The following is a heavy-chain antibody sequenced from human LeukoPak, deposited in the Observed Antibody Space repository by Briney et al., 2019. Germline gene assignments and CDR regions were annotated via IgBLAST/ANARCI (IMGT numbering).Heavy chain of an antibody. V-gene: IGHV3-74*01. CDR3: ARRGAVAGTFDY. CDR2: IDSDGSST. Sequence: GGSLRLSCAASGFTLSSYWMHWVRQAPGKGLVWVSRIDSDGSSTSYADSVKGRFTISRDSAKNTLYLQMNSLRAEDTAVYYCARRGAVAGTFDYWGQGTLVTVSS. CDR1: GFTLSSYW. D-gene: IGHD6-19*01. J-gene: IGHJ4*02.